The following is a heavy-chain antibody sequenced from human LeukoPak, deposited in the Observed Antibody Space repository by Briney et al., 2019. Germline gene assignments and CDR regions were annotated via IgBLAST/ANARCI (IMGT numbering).Heavy chain of an antibody. CDR1: GYTFTSYY. CDR2: INPNSGGT. CDR3: ARDYYASSGVFDY. V-gene: IGHV1-2*02. Sequence: GASVKVSCEPSGYTFTSYYMHWVRQAPGQGLEWMGWINPNSGGTNYAQKFQGRVTMTRDTSISTAYMELSRLRSDDTAVYYCARDYYASSGVFDYWGQGTLVTVSS. D-gene: IGHD3-22*01. J-gene: IGHJ4*02.